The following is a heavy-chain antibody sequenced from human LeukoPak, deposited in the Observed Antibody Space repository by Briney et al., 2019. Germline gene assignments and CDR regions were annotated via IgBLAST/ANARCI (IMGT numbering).Heavy chain of an antibody. D-gene: IGHD1-26*01. CDR3: AREASRRESGTYYALFDY. Sequence: GGSLRLSCAASGVTFRTYSMNWVRQAPGKGLEWVSSISGSSSYIYYADSMKGRFTISRDNAKNSLYLQMNSLRAEDTAVYYCAREASRRESGTYYALFDYWGQGTLVTVSS. CDR2: ISGSSSYI. V-gene: IGHV3-21*01. CDR1: GVTFRTYS. J-gene: IGHJ4*02.